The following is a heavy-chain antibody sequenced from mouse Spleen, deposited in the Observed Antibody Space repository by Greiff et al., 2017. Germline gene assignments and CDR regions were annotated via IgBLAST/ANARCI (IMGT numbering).Heavy chain of an antibody. V-gene: IGHV1-19*01. D-gene: IGHD2-4*01. CDR3: ARSRGIYYDYDERFAY. J-gene: IGHJ3*01. CDR2: INPYNGGT. Sequence: VHVKQSGPVLVKPGASVKMSCKASGYTFTDYYMNWVKQSHGKSLEWIGVINPYNGGTSYNQKFKGKATLTVDKSSSTAYMELNSLTSEDSAVYYCARSRGIYYDYDERFAYWGQGTLVTVSA. CDR1: GYTFTDYY.